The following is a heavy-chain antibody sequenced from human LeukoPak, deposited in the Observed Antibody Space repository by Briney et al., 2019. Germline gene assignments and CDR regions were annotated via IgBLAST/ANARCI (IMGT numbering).Heavy chain of an antibody. D-gene: IGHD2-21*01. CDR1: GFTFSSYG. CDR2: FSSSGSNK. CDR3: ANAGVTCGGECYQDH. V-gene: IGHV3-30*18. Sequence: GRSLRLSCAASGFTFSSYGMHWVRQAPGKGLEWVANFSSSGSNKYYGESVKGRFTISRDSSKSSLYLQMDSLKPEDTAMYYCANAGVTCGGECYQDHWGQGTLVTVSS. J-gene: IGHJ4*02.